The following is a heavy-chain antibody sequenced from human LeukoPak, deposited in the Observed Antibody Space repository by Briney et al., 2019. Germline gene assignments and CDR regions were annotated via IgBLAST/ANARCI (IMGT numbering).Heavy chain of an antibody. V-gene: IGHV1-8*01. CDR3: ARRRSSTGYYRYFDL. Sequence: ASVKVSCKASGYTFTSYDINWVRQATGQGLEWMGWMNPNSGNTGYAQKFQGRVAITRNNSISTAYMELSSLTFEDTAVYYCARRRSSTGYYRYFDLWGRGTLVTVAS. CDR2: MNPNSGNT. D-gene: IGHD6-19*01. J-gene: IGHJ2*01. CDR1: GYTFTSYD.